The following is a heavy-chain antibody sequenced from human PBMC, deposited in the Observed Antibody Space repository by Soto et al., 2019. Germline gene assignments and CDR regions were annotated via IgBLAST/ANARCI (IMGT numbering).Heavy chain of an antibody. CDR1: GFTFSNYA. CDR2: ISYDGSNR. Sequence: QVQLVESEGGVVQPGRSLRLSCAASGFTFSNYALHWVRQAPGQGLEWMAVISYDGSNRYYADSLKGRFTISRDNSKNTLYLQMNSLRTDDTAVYYCAFMVRGVRWGQGTLVTVSS. J-gene: IGHJ4*02. D-gene: IGHD3-10*01. V-gene: IGHV3-30-3*01. CDR3: AFMVRGVR.